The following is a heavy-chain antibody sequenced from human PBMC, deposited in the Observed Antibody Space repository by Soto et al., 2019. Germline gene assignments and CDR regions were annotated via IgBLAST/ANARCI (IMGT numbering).Heavy chain of an antibody. CDR3: AKGAYGDYVGYYFDY. CDR1: GFTFSSYA. J-gene: IGHJ4*02. Sequence: AGGSLRLSCAASGFTFSSYAMSWVRHAPGKGLEWVSAISGSGGSTYYADSVKGRFTISRDNSKNTLYLQMNSLRAEDTAVYYCAKGAYGDYVGYYFDYWGQGTLVTVSS. D-gene: IGHD4-17*01. CDR2: ISGSGGST. V-gene: IGHV3-23*01.